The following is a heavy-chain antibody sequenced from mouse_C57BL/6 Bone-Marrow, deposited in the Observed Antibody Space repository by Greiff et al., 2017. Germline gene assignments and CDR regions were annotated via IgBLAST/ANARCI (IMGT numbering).Heavy chain of an antibody. CDR1: GYTFTGYW. J-gene: IGHJ3*01. D-gene: IGHD1-1*01. CDR3: ARECYGSSSFAY. CDR2: IHPKSGST. Sequence: QVQLQQPGAELVKPGASVKLSCKASGYTFTGYWMHWVKQRPGPGLEWIGMIHPKSGSTNYNEKFKSKATLTVDKSSSTAYMQLSRLTSEDSAVSYCARECYGSSSFAYWGPGTLVTVSA. V-gene: IGHV1-64*01.